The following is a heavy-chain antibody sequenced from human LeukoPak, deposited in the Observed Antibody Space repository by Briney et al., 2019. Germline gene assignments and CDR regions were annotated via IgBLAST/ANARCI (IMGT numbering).Heavy chain of an antibody. CDR2: ISGSGGST. Sequence: GGSLRLSCAASGFTFSSYAMSWVRQAPGKGLEWVSAISGSGGSTYYADSVKGRFTISRDSSKNTLYLQMNSLRAEDTAVYYCAKNIGSGTYYTYFQHWGQGTLATVSS. CDR1: GFTFSSYA. CDR3: AKNIGSGTYYTYFQH. J-gene: IGHJ1*01. D-gene: IGHD3-10*01. V-gene: IGHV3-23*01.